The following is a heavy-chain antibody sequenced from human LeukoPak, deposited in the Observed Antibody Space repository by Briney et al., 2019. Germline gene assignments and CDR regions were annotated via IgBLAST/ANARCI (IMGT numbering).Heavy chain of an antibody. J-gene: IGHJ4*02. D-gene: IGHD3/OR15-3a*01. V-gene: IGHV7-4-1*02. CDR3: AIDASMFGLGLFDY. CDR1: GYTFTSYA. CDR2: INTNTGNP. Sequence: ASVKVSCKASGYTFTSYAMNWVRQAPGQGLEWMGWINTNTGNPTYAQGFTGRFVFSLDTSVSTAYLQISSLKAEDTAVYYCAIDASMFGLGLFDYWGQGTLVTVSS.